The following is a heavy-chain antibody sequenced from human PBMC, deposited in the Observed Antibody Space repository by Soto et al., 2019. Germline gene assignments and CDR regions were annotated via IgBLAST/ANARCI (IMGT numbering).Heavy chain of an antibody. J-gene: IGHJ4*02. V-gene: IGHV3-30-3*01. CDR3: ARGEYSSGWTFPFLDY. Sequence: QVQLVESGGGVVQPGRSLRLSCAASGFTFSSYAMHWVRQAPGKGLEWVAVISYDGSNKYYADSVKGRFTISRDNSKNTLYLQMNSMSAEDTAVYACARGEYSSGWTFPFLDYWGQGTLVTVSS. CDR2: ISYDGSNK. CDR1: GFTFSSYA. D-gene: IGHD6-19*01.